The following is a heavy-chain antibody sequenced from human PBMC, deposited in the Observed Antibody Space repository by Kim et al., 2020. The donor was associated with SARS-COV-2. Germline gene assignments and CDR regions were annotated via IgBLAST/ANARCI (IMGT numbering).Heavy chain of an antibody. Sequence: GGSLRLSCAASGFTFSSYAMHWVRQAPGKGLEWVAVISYDGSNKYYADSVKGRFTISRDNSKNTLYLQMNSLRAEDTAVYYCARGLGDYYDSSGYRAFDIWGQGTMVTVSS. J-gene: IGHJ3*02. V-gene: IGHV3-30*04. CDR3: ARGLGDYYDSSGYRAFDI. CDR2: ISYDGSNK. CDR1: GFTFSSYA. D-gene: IGHD3-22*01.